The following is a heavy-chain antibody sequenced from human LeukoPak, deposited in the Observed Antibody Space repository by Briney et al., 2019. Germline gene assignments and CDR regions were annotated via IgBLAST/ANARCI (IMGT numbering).Heavy chain of an antibody. D-gene: IGHD3-22*01. CDR3: AKDLYYDSSGYYDSDAFDI. V-gene: IGHV3-30*02. J-gene: IGHJ3*02. CDR1: GFTFSSYG. Sequence: PGESLSLFCAASGFTFSSYGMLWVRPAPAKGLAWVAFIRYDGSNKYYADSVKGRFTISRDNSKNTLYLQMNSLRAEDTAVYYCAKDLYYDSSGYYDSDAFDIWGQGTMVTVSS. CDR2: IRYDGSNK.